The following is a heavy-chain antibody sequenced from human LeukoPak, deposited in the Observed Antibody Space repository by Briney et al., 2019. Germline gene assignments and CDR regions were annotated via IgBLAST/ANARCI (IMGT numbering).Heavy chain of an antibody. V-gene: IGHV4-59*01. J-gene: IGHJ4*02. Sequence: WETLSLTCTISDGSISSYYWNWIRQSPGKGLEWIGHIHYSGSTHYNPSLQSRVSISIDTSKKHFSLNLMSMTAVDTAVYYCARWGHFDTSGYFVVDYWGQGTLVTVSS. CDR3: ARWGHFDTSGYFVVDY. D-gene: IGHD3-22*01. CDR1: DGSISSYY. CDR2: IHYSGST.